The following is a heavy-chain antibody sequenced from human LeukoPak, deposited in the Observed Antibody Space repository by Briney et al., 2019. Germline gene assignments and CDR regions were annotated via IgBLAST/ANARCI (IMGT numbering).Heavy chain of an antibody. D-gene: IGHD6-13*01. CDR2: VSHSGTT. V-gene: IGHV4-34*01. J-gene: IGHJ6*03. Sequence: PAETLSLTCAVSGESLSGHYWNWIRQSPGQGLEWIGEVSHSGTTSYNPSLKSRVSMSVDTSKNQFSLKLSSVTAADTAVYYCARQGGSSSPYYYYYMDVWGKGTTVTVSS. CDR3: ARQGGSSSPYYYYYMDV. CDR1: GESLSGHY.